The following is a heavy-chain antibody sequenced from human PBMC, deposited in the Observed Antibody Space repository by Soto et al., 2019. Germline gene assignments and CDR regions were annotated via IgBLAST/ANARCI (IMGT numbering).Heavy chain of an antibody. J-gene: IGHJ4*02. Sequence: ASVKVSCKASGYTFGHFYITWVRQAPGQGLEWMGAISPHNRNTNYAEKFRGRVTMTTDTSTTTAYMELRGLRSDDTAVYYCARDEGGYDILTGYYKAHHFDQWGQGALVTV. CDR3: ARDEGGYDILTGYYKAHHFDQ. V-gene: IGHV1-18*01. CDR1: GYTFGHFY. CDR2: ISPHNRNT. D-gene: IGHD3-9*01.